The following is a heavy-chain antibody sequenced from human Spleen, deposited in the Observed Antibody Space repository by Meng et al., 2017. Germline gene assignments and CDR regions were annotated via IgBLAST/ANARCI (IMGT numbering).Heavy chain of an antibody. CDR2: IYYRGTT. J-gene: IGHJ4*02. D-gene: IGHD3-9*01. Sequence: QLQLQESGSGLVKPSQTLSLTCAVSGGSISSGDASWSWIRQPPGKGLEWIGYIYYRGTTFYNPSLKSRVTISADRSKNQISLKLSSVTAADSAVYYCARAPLNYDILTGSPDYWGQGTLVTVSS. CDR3: ARAPLNYDILTGSPDY. V-gene: IGHV4-30-2*01. CDR1: GGSISSGDAS.